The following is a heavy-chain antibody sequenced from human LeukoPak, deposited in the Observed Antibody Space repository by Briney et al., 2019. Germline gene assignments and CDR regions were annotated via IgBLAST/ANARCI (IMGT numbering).Heavy chain of an antibody. CDR1: GGSFSGYY. V-gene: IGHV4-34*01. CDR3: ARARGSYPDY. CDR2: INHSGST. J-gene: IGHJ4*02. Sequence: SETLSLTCAVYGGSFSGYYWSWIRQPPGKGLEWIGEINHSGSTNYNPSLKSRVTISVDTSKNQFSLKLSSVTAADTAVYYCARARGSYPDYWGQGTLVTVSS. D-gene: IGHD1-26*01.